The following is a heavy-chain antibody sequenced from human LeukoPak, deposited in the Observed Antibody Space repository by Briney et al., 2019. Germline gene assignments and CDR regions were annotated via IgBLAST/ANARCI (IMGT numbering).Heavy chain of an antibody. Sequence: GGSLRLSCAASGFTFSSYSMNWVRQAPGKGLEWVSSIRSSSSYIYYADSVKGRFTISRDNAKNSLYLQMNSLRAEDTAVYYCARDPGDYVWGSYRHFDYWGRGTLVTVSS. V-gene: IGHV3-21*01. CDR1: GFTFSSYS. CDR3: ARDPGDYVWGSYRHFDY. CDR2: IRSSSSYI. D-gene: IGHD3-16*02. J-gene: IGHJ4*02.